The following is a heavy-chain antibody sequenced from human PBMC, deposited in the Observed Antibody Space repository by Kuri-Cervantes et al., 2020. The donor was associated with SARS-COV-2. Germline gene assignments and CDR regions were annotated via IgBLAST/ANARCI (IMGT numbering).Heavy chain of an antibody. V-gene: IGHV3-23*01. CDR1: GFTFSTYA. J-gene: IGHJ5*02. D-gene: IGHD1-14*01. CDR3: QIHPLPPEPDWFDP. CDR2: MRGSGGST. Sequence: GGSLRLSCAASGFTFSTYAMSWVRQAPGKGLEWVSGMRGSGGSTDYADSVKGRFTISRDNSKNTLYLQMNSLRAEDTAVYYCQIHPLPPEPDWFDPWGQGTLVTVSS.